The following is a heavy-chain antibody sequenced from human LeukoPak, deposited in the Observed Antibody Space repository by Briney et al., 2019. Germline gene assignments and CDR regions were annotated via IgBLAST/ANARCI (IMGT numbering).Heavy chain of an antibody. CDR2: INHSGST. V-gene: IGHV4-34*01. CDR3: VGAIQLWLNFDY. Sequence: SETLSLTCAVYGGSFSGYYRSWIRQPPGKGLEWIGEINHSGSTNYNPSLKSRVTISVDTSKNQFSLKLSSVTAADTAVYYCVGAIQLWLNFDYWGQGTLVTVSS. D-gene: IGHD5-18*01. J-gene: IGHJ4*02. CDR1: GGSFSGYY.